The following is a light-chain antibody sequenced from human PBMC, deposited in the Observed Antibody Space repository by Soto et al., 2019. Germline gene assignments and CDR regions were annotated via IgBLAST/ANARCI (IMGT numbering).Light chain of an antibody. CDR2: EGS. J-gene: IGLJ2*01. V-gene: IGLV2-23*01. CDR1: NSDVGSYNL. CDR3: CSYAGSFVV. Sequence: QSALTQPASVSGSPGQSITISCTGTNSDVGSYNLVSWYQQNPGKAPKLMIYEGSKRPSGVSNRFSGSKSGNTASLTISGLQAEDEADYYCCSYAGSFVVFGGGTKLTVL.